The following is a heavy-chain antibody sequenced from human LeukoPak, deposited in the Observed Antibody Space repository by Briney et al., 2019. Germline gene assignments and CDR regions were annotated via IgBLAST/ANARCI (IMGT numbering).Heavy chain of an antibody. Sequence: GGSLRLSCAASGFTFSSYRMHWVRQAPGKGLVWVSRINSDGSSTSYADSVKGRFTISRDNAKNTLYLQMNSLRAEDTAVYYCARDKPMYYYGSGSYSTGADIWGQGTMVTVSS. V-gene: IGHV3-74*01. CDR1: GFTFSSYR. CDR2: INSDGSST. CDR3: ARDKPMYYYGSGSYSTGADI. D-gene: IGHD3-10*01. J-gene: IGHJ3*02.